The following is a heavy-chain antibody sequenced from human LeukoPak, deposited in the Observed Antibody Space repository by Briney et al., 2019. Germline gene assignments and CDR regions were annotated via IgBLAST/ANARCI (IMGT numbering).Heavy chain of an antibody. Sequence: GGSLRLSCAVSGFFFAGYGMTWLRQAPGKGLEWVSGIALNDDDTDYADSVKGRFTISRDNAKNSLYLQMNSLRAEDTAVYYCARGSPLFYTVTTYFDYWGQGTLVTVSS. D-gene: IGHD4-17*01. V-gene: IGHV3-21*01. CDR3: ARGSPLFYTVTTYFDY. CDR1: GFFFAGYG. J-gene: IGHJ4*02. CDR2: IALNDDDT.